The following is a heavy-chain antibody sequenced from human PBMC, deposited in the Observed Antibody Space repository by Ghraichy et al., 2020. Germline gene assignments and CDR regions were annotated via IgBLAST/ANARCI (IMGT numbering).Heavy chain of an antibody. CDR2: IYHSGST. J-gene: IGHJ4*02. CDR3: ARRPIVYDSSGYFYEY. V-gene: IGHV4-31*03. D-gene: IGHD3-22*01. Sequence: SETLSLTCTVSGGSVSSTTYYYSWIRQRPGEGLEWIGYIYHSGSTSYNPSLKSRVIISVDTSNNQFFLNLSSVTASDTAVYYCARRPIVYDSSGYFYEYWGQGTLVTVSS. CDR1: GGSVSSTTYY.